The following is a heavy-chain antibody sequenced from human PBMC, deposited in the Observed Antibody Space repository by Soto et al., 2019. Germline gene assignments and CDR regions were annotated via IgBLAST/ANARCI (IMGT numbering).Heavy chain of an antibody. D-gene: IGHD3-10*01. CDR1: GGSISSYY. J-gene: IGHJ6*02. Sequence: QVQLQESGPGLVKPSETLSLSCTVSGGSISSYYWSWFRQSPGKRMEWIGYVHHSWGSSYNPSLQSGIARSLDTSKSQFSLKVTSVTATDTAVYYCARQGFGTLHGLVDVWGQGTTVTVSS. CDR3: ARQGFGTLHGLVDV. CDR2: VHHSWGS. V-gene: IGHV4-59*08.